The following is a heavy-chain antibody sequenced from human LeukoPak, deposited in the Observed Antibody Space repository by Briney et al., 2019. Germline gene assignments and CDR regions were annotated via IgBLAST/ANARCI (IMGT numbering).Heavy chain of an antibody. CDR1: GGSISSYY. CDR2: IYYSGST. Sequence: SDTLSLTCTVSGGSISSYYWSWIRQPPGKGLEWIGYIYYSGSTNYNPSLKSRVTISVDTSKNQFSLKLSSVTAADTAVYYCARFTAAGTYYFDYWDQGTLVTVSS. D-gene: IGHD6-13*01. J-gene: IGHJ4*02. CDR3: ARFTAAGTYYFDY. V-gene: IGHV4-59*07.